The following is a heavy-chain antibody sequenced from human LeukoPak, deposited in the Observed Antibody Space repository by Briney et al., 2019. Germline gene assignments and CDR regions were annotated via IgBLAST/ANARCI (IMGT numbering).Heavy chain of an antibody. CDR1: GGSISSSSYH. Sequence: SETLSLTCTVSGGSISSSSYHGGWIRQPPEKGQEWIGTIYYTGTTYYNPSLKSRVTISVDTSKNQFSLTRNSVTAADTAVYYCAIYSNSAAGYWGQGALVTVSS. V-gene: IGHV4-39*01. D-gene: IGHD6-6*01. CDR2: IYYTGTT. CDR3: AIYSNSAAGY. J-gene: IGHJ4*02.